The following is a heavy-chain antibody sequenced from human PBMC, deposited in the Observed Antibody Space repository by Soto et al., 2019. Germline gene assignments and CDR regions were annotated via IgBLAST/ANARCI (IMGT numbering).Heavy chain of an antibody. CDR2: TYYRSKWYN. D-gene: IGHD2-2*01. J-gene: IGHJ6*02. CDR3: ARSSQNYVVVPAATRDSMDV. CDR1: GDSVSSNSAA. Sequence: SQTLSLTCAISGDSVSSNSAAWNWIRQSPSRGLEWLGRTYYRSKWYNDYAVSVKIRITINPDTSKNQFSLQLNSVTPEDTAVHYCARSSQNYVVVPAATRDSMDVWGQGTTVTVSS. V-gene: IGHV6-1*01.